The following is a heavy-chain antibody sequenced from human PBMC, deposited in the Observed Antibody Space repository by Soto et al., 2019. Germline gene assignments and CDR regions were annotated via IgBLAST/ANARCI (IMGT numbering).Heavy chain of an antibody. D-gene: IGHD3-9*01. CDR3: AGSLTGYYTGVPRNAEYFQH. Sequence: PGGSLRLSCVASGFTFSSYSMSWVRQAPGKGLEWVSYSSSSSSTIYYSDSVKGRFTIPRDNAKNSLYLQMNSLRAEDTAVYYCAGSLTGYYTGVPRNAEYFQHRGQGTLVTVSS. CDR2: SSSSSSTI. V-gene: IGHV3-48*01. J-gene: IGHJ1*01. CDR1: GFTFSSYS.